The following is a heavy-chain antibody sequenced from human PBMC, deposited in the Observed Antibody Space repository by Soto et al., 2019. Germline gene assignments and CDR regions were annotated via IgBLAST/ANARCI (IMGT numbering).Heavy chain of an antibody. CDR3: ARESRSGVDY. J-gene: IGHJ4*02. Sequence: SETLSLTCPVSGGSISSYYWSWIRQPPGKGLEWIGYIYYSGSTNYNPSLKSRVTISVDTSKNQFSLKLSSVTAADTAVYYCARESRSGVDYWGQGTLVTVSS. CDR1: GGSISSYY. D-gene: IGHD3-10*01. CDR2: IYYSGST. V-gene: IGHV4-59*01.